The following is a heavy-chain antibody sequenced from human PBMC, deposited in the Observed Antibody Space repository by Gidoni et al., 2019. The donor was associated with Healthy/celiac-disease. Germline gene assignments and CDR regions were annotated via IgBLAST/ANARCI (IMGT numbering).Heavy chain of an antibody. Sequence: EVQLVETGGGLIQPGGSLRLSCAASGFTVSSNYMSWFRQAPGKGLEWGSVIYSGGSTYYADSVKGRFTISRDNSKNTLYLQMNSLRAEDTAVYYCARVRRIVATPLYFDYWGQGTLVTVSS. V-gene: IGHV3-53*02. D-gene: IGHD5-12*01. CDR2: IYSGGST. CDR3: ARVRRIVATPLYFDY. CDR1: GFTVSSNY. J-gene: IGHJ4*02.